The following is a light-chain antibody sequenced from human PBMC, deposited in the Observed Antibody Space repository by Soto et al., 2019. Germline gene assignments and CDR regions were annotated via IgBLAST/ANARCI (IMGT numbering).Light chain of an antibody. CDR3: HQYSASIT. J-gene: IGKJ4*01. Sequence: IFLTQSPGSLSLSSGDRATLSCRATQTVRSSYLAWYQQRPGQAPKLLIYGAFNRAIGIPDRFSGSASGSYYHLTISRLDHDYSAVYCRHQYSASITFGRGTKVEIK. CDR1: QTVRSSY. CDR2: GAF. V-gene: IGKV3-20*01.